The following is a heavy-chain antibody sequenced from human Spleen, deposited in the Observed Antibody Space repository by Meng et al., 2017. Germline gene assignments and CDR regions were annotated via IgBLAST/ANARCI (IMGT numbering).Heavy chain of an antibody. J-gene: IGHJ5*01. D-gene: IGHD3-10*01. Sequence: QGHLQESGPGRVKPSGTLSLTCTVSGGSVSGGTYSWTWFRQPPGKGLEWIGYIFYTGSTNYNPSLKSRVTISVDTSKNQFSLKLSSVTAADTAMYYCARGYYYVSGTYFDSWGQGALVTVSS. CDR2: IFYTGST. CDR1: GGSVSGGTYS. V-gene: IGHV4-61*01. CDR3: ARGYYYVSGTYFDS.